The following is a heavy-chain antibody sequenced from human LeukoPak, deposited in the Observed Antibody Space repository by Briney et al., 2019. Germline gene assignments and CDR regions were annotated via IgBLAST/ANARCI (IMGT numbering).Heavy chain of an antibody. CDR3: AKDNFGGYSYGSIDY. J-gene: IGHJ4*02. CDR2: IFSSTLV. CDR1: GFTFTSYG. V-gene: IGHV3-48*01. D-gene: IGHD5-18*01. Sequence: GGSLRLSCEASGFTFTSYGMHWVRQSPGKGLEWVSFIFSSTLVNYADSVKGRFTISRDNAKKSIYLQMNSLRAEDTAVYYCAKDNFGGYSYGSIDYWGQGTLVTVSS.